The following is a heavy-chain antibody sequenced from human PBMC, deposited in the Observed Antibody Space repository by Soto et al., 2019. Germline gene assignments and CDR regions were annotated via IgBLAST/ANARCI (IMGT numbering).Heavy chain of an antibody. CDR2: ISGSGGST. CDR1: GYTFSSYA. CDR3: AKDSYSSGWYYY. Sequence: EVQLLESGGGLVQPGGSLRLSCAASGYTFSSYAMSWVRQAPGKGLEWVSAISGSGGSTYYADSVKGRFTISRDNSKNTLYLQMNSLRAEDTAVYYCAKDSYSSGWYYYWGQGTLVTVAS. J-gene: IGHJ4*02. D-gene: IGHD6-19*01. V-gene: IGHV3-23*01.